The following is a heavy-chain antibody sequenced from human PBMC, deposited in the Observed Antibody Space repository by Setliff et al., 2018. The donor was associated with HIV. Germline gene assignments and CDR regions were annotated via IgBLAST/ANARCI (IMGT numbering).Heavy chain of an antibody. CDR1: GGSLTNYY. V-gene: IGHV4-34*12. Sequence: PSETLSLTCALYGGSLTNYYWTWIRKSPGKGLEWIGEIVDSGATNYNPSLKSRVTILLDTSKKQFSLKLTSVTAADTAMYYCARIAVGRGDYWGQGTPVTVSS. CDR3: ARIAVGRGDY. CDR2: IVDSGAT. D-gene: IGHD2-21*01. J-gene: IGHJ4*01.